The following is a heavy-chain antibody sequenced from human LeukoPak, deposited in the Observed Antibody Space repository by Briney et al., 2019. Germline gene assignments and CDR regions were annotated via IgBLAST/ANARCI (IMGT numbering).Heavy chain of an antibody. J-gene: IGHJ4*02. CDR3: ARDMSDYGDYVQGC. D-gene: IGHD4-17*01. V-gene: IGHV3-48*02. CDR2: ISSSSSTI. Sequence: GGSLRLSCAASGFTFSSYSMNWVHQAPGKGLEWVSYISSSSSTIYYADSVKGRFTISRDNAKNSLYLQMNSLRDEDTAVYYCARDMSDYGDYVQGCWGQGTLVTVSS. CDR1: GFTFSSYS.